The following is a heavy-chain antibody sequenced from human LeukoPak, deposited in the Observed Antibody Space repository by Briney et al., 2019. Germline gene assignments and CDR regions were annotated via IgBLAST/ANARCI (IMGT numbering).Heavy chain of an antibody. V-gene: IGHV3-48*04. Sequence: GGSLRLSCAASGFTFSSYGKHRVRQAPGKGLEWVSYISSSGSTIYYADSVKGRFTISRDNAKNSLYLQMNSLRAEDTAVYYCARAPYSGSRASIRGQGTMVTVSS. CDR2: ISSSGSTI. CDR3: ARAPYSGSRASI. J-gene: IGHJ3*02. CDR1: GFTFSSYG. D-gene: IGHD1-26*01.